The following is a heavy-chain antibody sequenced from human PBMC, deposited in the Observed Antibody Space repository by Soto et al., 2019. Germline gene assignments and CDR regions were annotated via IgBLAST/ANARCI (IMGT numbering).Heavy chain of an antibody. CDR1: GFTFSNYG. CDR2: VSANNGHT. D-gene: IGHD2-8*01. V-gene: IGHV1-18*01. J-gene: IGHJ6*02. CDR3: ARDIESVTAKHFFYYYAMDV. Sequence: ASVKVSCKASGFTFSNYGLNWVRQAPGQGLEWMGWVSANNGHTNYAQNLQGRISMTTDTSTSTAYMELRGLTFDDTAVYYCARDIESVTAKHFFYYYAMDVWGQGTTVTVSS.